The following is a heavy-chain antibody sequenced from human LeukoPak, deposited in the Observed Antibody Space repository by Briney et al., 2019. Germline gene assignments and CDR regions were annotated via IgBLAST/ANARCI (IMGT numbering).Heavy chain of an antibody. CDR3: ARDRYTAMATYYFDY. CDR1: GYTFTSYY. CDR2: INPSGGST. J-gene: IGHJ4*02. V-gene: IGHV1-46*01. Sequence: ASMKVSCKASGYTFTSYYMHWVRQAPGQGLEWMGIINPSGGSTSYAQKFQGRVTMTRDTSTSTVYMELSSLRSEDTAVYYCARDRYTAMATYYFDYWGQGTLVTVSS. D-gene: IGHD5-18*01.